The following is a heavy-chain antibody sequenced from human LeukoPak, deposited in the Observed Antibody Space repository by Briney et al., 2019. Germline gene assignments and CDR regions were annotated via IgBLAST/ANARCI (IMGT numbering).Heavy chain of an antibody. V-gene: IGHV4-59*01. CDR3: ARGGCGITCFDY. D-gene: IGHD1-14*01. CDR1: GGSISSYY. J-gene: IGHJ4*02. CDR2: IYYSGST. Sequence: RASETLSLTCTVSGGSISSYYWSWIRQPPGKGLEWIGYIYYSGSTNYNPSLKSRVTISVDTSKNQFSLKLSSVTAADTAVYYCARGGCGITCFDYWGQGTLVTVSP.